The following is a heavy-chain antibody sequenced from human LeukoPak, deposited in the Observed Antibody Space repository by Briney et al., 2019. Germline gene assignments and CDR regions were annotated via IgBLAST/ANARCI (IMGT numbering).Heavy chain of an antibody. Sequence: GESLRLSCSASGFHLSNYVMRWVPQAPAKGLQWVSAISDSDGGTFYADSVKGRFPISRDNYKNTLYLQMNSRRAEDTAVYYCAKVGVGWVAFELWGQGPLDSVSS. V-gene: IGHV3-23*01. J-gene: IGHJ4*02. CDR3: AKVGVGWVAFEL. CDR2: ISDSDGGT. D-gene: IGHD3-16*01. CDR1: GFHLSNYV.